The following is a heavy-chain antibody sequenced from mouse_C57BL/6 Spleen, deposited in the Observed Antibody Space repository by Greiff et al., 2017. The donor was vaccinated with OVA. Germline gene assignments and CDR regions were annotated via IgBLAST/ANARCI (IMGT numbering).Heavy chain of an antibody. V-gene: IGHV1-80*01. Sequence: LQESGAELVKPGASVKISCKASGYAFSSYWMNWVKQRPGKGLEWIGQIYPGDGDTNYNGKFKGKATLTADKSSSTAYMQLSSLTSEDAAVYCCARASGTGYFDVWGTGTTVTVSS. CDR2: IYPGDGDT. CDR1: GYAFSSYW. J-gene: IGHJ1*03. CDR3: ARASGTGYFDV. D-gene: IGHD4-1*01.